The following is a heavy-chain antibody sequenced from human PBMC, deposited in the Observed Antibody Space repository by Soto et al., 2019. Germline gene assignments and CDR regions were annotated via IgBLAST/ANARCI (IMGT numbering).Heavy chain of an antibody. CDR3: ARLEWLLYHRGYYFDY. J-gene: IGHJ4*02. Sequence: GASVKVSCKASGGTFSSYAISWVRQAPGQGLEWMGGIIPIFGTANYAQKFQGRVTITADESTSTAYMELSSLRSEDTAVYYCARLEWLLYHRGYYFDYWGQGTLVTVSS. CDR2: IIPIFGTA. V-gene: IGHV1-69*13. D-gene: IGHD3-3*01. CDR1: GGTFSSYA.